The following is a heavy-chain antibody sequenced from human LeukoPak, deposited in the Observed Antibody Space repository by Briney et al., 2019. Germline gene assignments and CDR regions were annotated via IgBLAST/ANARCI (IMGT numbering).Heavy chain of an antibody. CDR1: GFTFSSYS. J-gene: IGHJ3*02. CDR3: AKDRGIAAADRDAFDI. V-gene: IGHV3-23*01. Sequence: GGSLRLSCAASGFTFSSYSMNWVRQAPGKGLEWVSAISGCGGSTYYADSVKGRFTISRDNSKNTLYLQMNSLRAEDTAVYYCAKDRGIAAADRDAFDIWGQGTMVTVSS. CDR2: ISGCGGST. D-gene: IGHD6-25*01.